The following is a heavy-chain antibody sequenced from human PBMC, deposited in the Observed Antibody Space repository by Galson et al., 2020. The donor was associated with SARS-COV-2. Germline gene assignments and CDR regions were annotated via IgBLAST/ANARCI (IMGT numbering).Heavy chain of an antibody. CDR2: IYYSGST. J-gene: IGHJ6*02. V-gene: IGHV4-59*08. D-gene: IGHD6-13*01. Sequence: ETSETLSLTCTVSGGSISRYYWSWIRQPPGKGLEWIGCIYYSGSTNYNPSLKSRVTISVDTSKNQFSLKLSSVTAADTAVYYCARHMHINAAGISETCFYYGMDVWGQGTTVTVSS. CDR3: ARHMHINAAGISETCFYYGMDV. CDR1: GGSISRYY.